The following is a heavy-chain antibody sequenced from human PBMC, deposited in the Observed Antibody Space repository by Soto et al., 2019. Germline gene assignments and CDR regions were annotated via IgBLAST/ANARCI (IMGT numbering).Heavy chain of an antibody. CDR2: LSDRGTS. CDR3: AGDYASGAYDF. D-gene: IGHD5-12*01. Sequence: GGSLRLSCAASGFSVSIYMSWVRQAPGKGLEWVSTLSDRGTSHYADSVTGRFSVSRDNSKNTLYLQMNGLRVDGTAIYYCAGDYASGAYDFRGQGTQVTV. V-gene: IGHV3-53*01. J-gene: IGHJ4*02. CDR1: GFSVSIY.